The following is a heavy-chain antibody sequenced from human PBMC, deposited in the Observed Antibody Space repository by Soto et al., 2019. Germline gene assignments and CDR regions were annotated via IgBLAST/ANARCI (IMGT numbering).Heavy chain of an antibody. D-gene: IGHD3-10*01. CDR2: ISPTSDPI. CDR3: ARDFYGSGSYGDS. Sequence: GGSLRLSCAASGFTFSTYSMNWVRQAPGKGLEWISYISPTSDPIYYADSVKGRFTVSRDNAKTSLYLQMNSLRAEDTAVYYCARDFYGSGSYGDSWGQGTLVTVSS. CDR1: GFTFSTYS. V-gene: IGHV3-48*01. J-gene: IGHJ4*02.